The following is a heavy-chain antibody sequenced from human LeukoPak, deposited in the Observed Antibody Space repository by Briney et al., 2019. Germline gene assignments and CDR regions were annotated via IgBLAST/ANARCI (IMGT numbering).Heavy chain of an antibody. CDR3: ARGWRRGYSGYDWVY. D-gene: IGHD5-12*01. CDR2: INHSGST. J-gene: IGHJ4*02. Sequence: PSETLSLTCAVYGGSFSGYYWSWIRQPPGKGLEWIGEINHSGSTNYNPSLKSRVTISVDTSKNQFSLKLSSVTAADTAVYYCARGWRRGYSGYDWVYWGQGTLVTVSS. V-gene: IGHV4-34*01. CDR1: GGSFSGYY.